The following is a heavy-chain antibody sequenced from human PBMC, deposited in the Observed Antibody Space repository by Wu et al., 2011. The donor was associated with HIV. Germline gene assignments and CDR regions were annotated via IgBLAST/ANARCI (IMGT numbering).Heavy chain of an antibody. CDR3: ASRDGYGDYIPLWY. CDR1: GDRFSNYG. D-gene: IGHD4-17*01. J-gene: IGHJ4*02. CDR2: FIPIFVTA. V-gene: IGHV1-69*14. Sequence: QVQLVQSGAEVKKPGSSVKVSCRASGDRFSNYGVIWVRQAPGQGLEWMGGFIPIFVTANYAQKFQGRVTITADTSTSTAYMDLSSLTSEDTAVYYCASRDGYGDYIPLWYWGQGTLVTVSS.